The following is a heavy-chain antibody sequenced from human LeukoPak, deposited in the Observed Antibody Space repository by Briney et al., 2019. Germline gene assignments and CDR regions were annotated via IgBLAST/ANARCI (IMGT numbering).Heavy chain of an antibody. D-gene: IGHD3-9*01. CDR2: IYYSGST. CDR3: ARAPNYDILTGYYEDWFDP. Sequence: PSETLSLTCTVSGGSISSYYWSWIRQPPGKGLEWIGNIYYSGSTNYNPSLKSRVTITVDTSKNQFSLKLSPVTAADTAVYYCARAPNYDILTGYYEDWFDPWGQGTLVTVSS. V-gene: IGHV4-59*08. J-gene: IGHJ5*02. CDR1: GGSISSYY.